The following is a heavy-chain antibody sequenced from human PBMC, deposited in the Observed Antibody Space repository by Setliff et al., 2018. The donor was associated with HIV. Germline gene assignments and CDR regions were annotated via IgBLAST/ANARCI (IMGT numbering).Heavy chain of an antibody. Sequence: GGSLRLSCAASGFSVSDNYMSWVRQAPGKGLEWVSIIYSGDNTYYADSVKGRFTISRDNSKKRVYLEMNSLRAEDTAVYYCASRMWVNGGFDIWGQGTMVTVSS. V-gene: IGHV3-53*01. CDR1: GFSVSDNY. D-gene: IGHD2-8*01. CDR3: ASRMWVNGGFDI. J-gene: IGHJ3*02. CDR2: IYSGDNT.